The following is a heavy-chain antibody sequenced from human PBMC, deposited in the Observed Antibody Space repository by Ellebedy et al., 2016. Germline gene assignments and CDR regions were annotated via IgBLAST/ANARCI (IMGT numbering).Heavy chain of an antibody. CDR3: ARGTGHFDY. V-gene: IGHV3-74*01. CDR2: INSDGSST. Sequence: GGSLRLSXAASGSTFTSYWMHWVRQAPGRGLVWVSRINSDGSSTSYADSVKGRFTISRDNAKNSLYLQLNSLRVEDTAVYFCARGTGHFDYWGQGTLVTVSS. D-gene: IGHD1-1*01. CDR1: GSTFTSYW. J-gene: IGHJ4*02.